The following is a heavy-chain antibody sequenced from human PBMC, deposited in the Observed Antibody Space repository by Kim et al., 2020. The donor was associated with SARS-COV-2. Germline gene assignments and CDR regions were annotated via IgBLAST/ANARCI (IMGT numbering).Heavy chain of an antibody. CDR3: ATGIDYDILTGYFDY. D-gene: IGHD3-9*01. Sequence: QKFQGRVTMTEATSTDTAYMELSSLRSEDTAVYYCATGIDYDILTGYFDYWGQGTLVTVSS. J-gene: IGHJ4*02. V-gene: IGHV1-24*01.